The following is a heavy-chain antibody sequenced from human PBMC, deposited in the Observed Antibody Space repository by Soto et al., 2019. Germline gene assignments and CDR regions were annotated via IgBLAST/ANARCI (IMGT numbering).Heavy chain of an antibody. CDR3: ARDRKVEFYYGMDV. CDR1: GFTFSSYG. J-gene: IGHJ6*02. V-gene: IGHV3-33*01. D-gene: IGHD2-15*01. Sequence: GGSLRLSCAASGFTFSSYGMHWVRQAPGKGLEWVAVIWYDGSKKYYADSVKGRFTISRDNSKNPLYLQMNSLRAEDTAVYYCARDRKVEFYYGMDVWGQGTTVTVSS. CDR2: IWYDGSKK.